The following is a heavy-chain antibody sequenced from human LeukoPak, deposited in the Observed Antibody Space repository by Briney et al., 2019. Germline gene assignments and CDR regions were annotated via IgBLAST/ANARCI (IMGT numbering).Heavy chain of an antibody. CDR3: ARAGLGGSSWNFDY. CDR2: IRYDGSNK. J-gene: IGHJ4*02. Sequence: AGGSLRLSCAASGFTFSSYGMHWVRQAPGKGLEWVAFIRYDGSNKYYADSVKGRFTISRDNSKNTLYLQMNSLRAEDTAVYYCARAGLGGSSWNFDYWGQGTLVTVSS. D-gene: IGHD6-13*01. V-gene: IGHV3-30*02. CDR1: GFTFSSYG.